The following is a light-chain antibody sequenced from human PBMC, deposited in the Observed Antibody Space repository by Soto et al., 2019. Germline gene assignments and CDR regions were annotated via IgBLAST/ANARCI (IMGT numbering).Light chain of an antibody. J-gene: IGKJ1*01. Sequence: DVVMTHYPLSQTVTPGEPASISCRSSQSLLHSNGYNCLDWYLQKPGQSPQLLIYLGSNRAPGVPDRLSGSGSGTDFTLKISRFEAGDVGVYYCMQALQTPWTFGQGTKVDI. CDR3: MQALQTPWT. CDR2: LGS. CDR1: QSLLHSNGYNC. V-gene: IGKV2-28*01.